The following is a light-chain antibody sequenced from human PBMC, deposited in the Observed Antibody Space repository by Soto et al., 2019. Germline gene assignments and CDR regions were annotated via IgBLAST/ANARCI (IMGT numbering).Light chain of an antibody. Sequence: QSALTQPASVSGSPGQSITISCTGTNSDVGAYPYVSWYQQHPGNAPKLLIYEVANRPSGVSDRFSGSKSGNTASLTISAVQAADEDVYYCSSYSTSGTNVIFGGGTKLTVL. V-gene: IGLV2-14*03. CDR2: EVA. J-gene: IGLJ2*01. CDR1: NSDVGAYPY. CDR3: SSYSTSGTNVI.